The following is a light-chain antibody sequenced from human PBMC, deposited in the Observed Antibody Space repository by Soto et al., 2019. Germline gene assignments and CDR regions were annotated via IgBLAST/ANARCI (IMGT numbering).Light chain of an antibody. Sequence: QSVLTQPPSASGTPGQRVTISCSGSSSNIGSNTVNWYQQLPGTAPKLLIYSNNQRPSGVPDRFSGSKSGTSASLAISGLQSEDEADYYCAAWDDSLNVWVFGGWTKVTVL. CDR2: SNN. CDR3: AAWDDSLNVWV. CDR1: SSNIGSNT. J-gene: IGLJ3*02. V-gene: IGLV1-44*01.